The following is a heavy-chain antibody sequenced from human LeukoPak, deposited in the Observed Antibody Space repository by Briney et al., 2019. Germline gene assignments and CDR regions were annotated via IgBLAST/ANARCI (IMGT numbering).Heavy chain of an antibody. Sequence: ASVKVSCKASGYTFTSDGISWVRQAPGQGLEWMGWISAYNGNTNYAQKLQGRVTMTTDTSTSTAYMELRSLRSDDTAVYYCARELPYSYGPRYFDYWGQGTLVTVSS. CDR3: ARELPYSYGPRYFDY. J-gene: IGHJ4*02. CDR2: ISAYNGNT. CDR1: GYTFTSDG. V-gene: IGHV1-18*01. D-gene: IGHD5-18*01.